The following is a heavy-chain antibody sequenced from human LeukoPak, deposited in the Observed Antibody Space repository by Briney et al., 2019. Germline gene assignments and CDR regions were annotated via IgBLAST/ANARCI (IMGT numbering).Heavy chain of an antibody. CDR1: GFTFSDYY. CDR2: ISSSGYTI. D-gene: IGHD4/OR15-4a*01. Sequence: GGSLRLSCVASGFTFSDYYMSWIRQAPGKGLEWVSYISSSGYTIFYPDSVKGRFTISRDNSKNTLYLQMNSLRAEDTAVYYCARRAGAYSHPYDYWGQGTLVTVSS. J-gene: IGHJ4*02. V-gene: IGHV3-11*01. CDR3: ARRAGAYSHPYDY.